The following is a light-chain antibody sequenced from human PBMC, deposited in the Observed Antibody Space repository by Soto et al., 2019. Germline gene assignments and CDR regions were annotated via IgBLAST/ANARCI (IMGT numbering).Light chain of an antibody. CDR3: CSYAGSSTYV. J-gene: IGLJ1*01. Sequence: QSALTQPASVSGSPGQSITISCTGTSSNVGSYNHVSWYQQHPGKAPKLIIYEVSKRPSGVSYRFAGSKSGNTASLTISGLQAEDEADYYCCSYAGSSTYVFGTGTKLTVL. CDR2: EVS. CDR1: SSNVGSYNH. V-gene: IGLV2-23*02.